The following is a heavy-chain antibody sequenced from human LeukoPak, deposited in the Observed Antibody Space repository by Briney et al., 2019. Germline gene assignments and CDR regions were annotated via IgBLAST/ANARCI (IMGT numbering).Heavy chain of an antibody. V-gene: IGHV3-48*03. Sequence: PGGSLRLSCAASGFTFSSYEMNWVRQAPGKGLEWVSYISSSGSTIYYADSVKGRFTISRDNAKNSLYLQMNSLRAEDTAVYYCARERYYDSSGGPPYMDVWGKGTTVTVFS. CDR2: ISSSGSTI. CDR3: ARERYYDSSGGPPYMDV. CDR1: GFTFSSYE. J-gene: IGHJ6*03. D-gene: IGHD3-22*01.